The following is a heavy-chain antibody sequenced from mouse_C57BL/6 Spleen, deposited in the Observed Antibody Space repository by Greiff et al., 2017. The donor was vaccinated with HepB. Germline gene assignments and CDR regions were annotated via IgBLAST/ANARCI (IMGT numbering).Heavy chain of an antibody. CDR3: ARGSRIDY. CDR1: GFTFSSYA. D-gene: IGHD1-1*01. V-gene: IGHV5-4*03. CDR2: ISDGGSYT. J-gene: IGHJ2*01. Sequence: EVKVEESGGGLVKPGGSLKLSCAASGFTFSSYAMSWVRQTPEKRLEWVATISDGGSYTYYPDNVKGRFTISRDNAKNNLYLQMSHLKSEDTAMYYCARGSRIDYWGQGTTLTVSS.